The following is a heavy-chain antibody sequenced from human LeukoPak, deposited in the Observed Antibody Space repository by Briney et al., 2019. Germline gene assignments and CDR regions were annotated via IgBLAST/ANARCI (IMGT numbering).Heavy chain of an antibody. CDR1: GGTFSSHT. J-gene: IGHJ3*02. V-gene: IGHV1-69*13. CDR3: ARDLPRYSEWSMEEGDAFDI. Sequence: SVKVSCKASGGTFSSHTITWVRQAPGQGLEWMGGIIPLFDTIKYAQKFQGRLTITADESTNTAYMELSSLRSEDTAVYYCARDLPRYSEWSMEEGDAFDIWGQGTMVTVSS. D-gene: IGHD3-9*01. CDR2: IIPLFDTI.